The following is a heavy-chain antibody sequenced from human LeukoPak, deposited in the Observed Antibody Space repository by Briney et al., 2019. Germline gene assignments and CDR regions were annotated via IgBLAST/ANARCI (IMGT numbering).Heavy chain of an antibody. V-gene: IGHV4-31*03. Sequence: SQTLSLTCTVSGGSISSGGYYWSWIRQHPGKGLEWIGYIYYSGSTYYNPSLKSRVTISVDTPKNQFSLKLSSVTAADTAVYYCARSAYKMATIDYWGQGTLVTVSS. CDR1: GGSISSGGYY. D-gene: IGHD5-24*01. J-gene: IGHJ4*02. CDR3: ARSAYKMATIDY. CDR2: IYYSGST.